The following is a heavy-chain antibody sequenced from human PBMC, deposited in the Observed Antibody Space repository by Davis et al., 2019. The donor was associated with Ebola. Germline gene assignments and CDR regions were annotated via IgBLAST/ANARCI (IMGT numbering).Heavy chain of an antibody. J-gene: IGHJ4*02. V-gene: IGHV5-51*01. CDR3: AKQVSYGRNYFDY. Sequence: PGGSLRLSCKGSGYSFTSYWIGWVRQMPGKGLEWMGIIYPGDSDTRYSPSFQGQVTISADKYISTAYLQWSSLKASDTAMYYCAKQVSYGRNYFDYWGQGTLVTVSS. CDR1: GYSFTSYW. D-gene: IGHD5-18*01. CDR2: IYPGDSDT.